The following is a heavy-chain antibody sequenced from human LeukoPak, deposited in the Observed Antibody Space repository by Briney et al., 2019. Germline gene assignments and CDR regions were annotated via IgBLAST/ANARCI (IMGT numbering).Heavy chain of an antibody. Sequence: ETLSLTCAVYGGSFSGYYWSWIRQPPGKGLEWVSAISGSGGSTYYADSVKGRFTISRDNSKNTLYLQMNSLRAEDTAVYYCARGIDYWGRGTLVTVSS. J-gene: IGHJ4*02. V-gene: IGHV3-23*01. CDR2: ISGSGGST. CDR3: ARGIDY. CDR1: GGSFSGYY.